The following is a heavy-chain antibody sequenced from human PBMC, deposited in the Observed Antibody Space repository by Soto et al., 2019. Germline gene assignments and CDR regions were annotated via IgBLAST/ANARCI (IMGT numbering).Heavy chain of an antibody. CDR3: ARKAWVRFDY. Sequence: SETLSLTCAVSGDSISSSVWWTWVRQPPGKGLEWIGEVFHTGNTYYNPSLKSRLTMSVDKSRNEFSLKLTSVTAADTAIYYCARKAWVRFDYWGQGALVTVST. CDR1: GDSISSSVW. CDR2: VFHTGNT. V-gene: IGHV4-4*02. J-gene: IGHJ4*02. D-gene: IGHD7-27*01.